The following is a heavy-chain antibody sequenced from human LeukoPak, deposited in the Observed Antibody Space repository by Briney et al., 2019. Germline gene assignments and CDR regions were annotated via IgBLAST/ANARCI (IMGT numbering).Heavy chain of an antibody. CDR3: AREWDTSSFDPRASGDH. CDR1: GGSISSSTYS. Sequence: SEPLSLTCTVSGGSISSSTYSWGWIRQPPGKGLEWIGNIYYSGSTFYNPSLKSRVTISLDTSKHQFSLKLTSVTAADTAVYYCAREWDTSSFDPRASGDHWGQGTPVTVSS. J-gene: IGHJ4*02. D-gene: IGHD3-9*01. CDR2: IYYSGST. V-gene: IGHV4-39*07.